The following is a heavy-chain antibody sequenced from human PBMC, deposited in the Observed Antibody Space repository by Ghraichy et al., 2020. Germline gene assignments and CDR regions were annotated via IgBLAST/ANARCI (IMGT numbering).Heavy chain of an antibody. Sequence: GGSLRLSCAASGFTFSSYWMHWVRQAPGKGLVWVSRINSDGSSTSYADSVKGRFTISRDKAKNTLYLQMNSLRTEDTAVYYCARGGVDQAVAENLGAYWGQGTLVTVSS. V-gene: IGHV3-74*01. D-gene: IGHD3-10*01. CDR2: INSDGSST. CDR3: ARGGVDQAVAENLGAY. J-gene: IGHJ4*02. CDR1: GFTFSSYW.